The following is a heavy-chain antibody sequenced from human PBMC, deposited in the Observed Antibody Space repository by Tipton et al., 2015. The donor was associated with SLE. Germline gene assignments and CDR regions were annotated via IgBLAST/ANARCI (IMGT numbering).Heavy chain of an antibody. Sequence: TLSLTCTVSGGSISSSSYYWGWIRQPPGKGLEWIGSIYYSGSTYYNPSLKSRVPISVDTSKNQFSLKLSSVTAADTAVYYCATAGGSTSCFYCGYFDLWGRGTLVTVSS. J-gene: IGHJ2*01. V-gene: IGHV4-39*07. CDR2: IYYSGST. CDR3: ATAGGSTSCFYCGYFDL. CDR1: GGSISSSSYY. D-gene: IGHD2-2*01.